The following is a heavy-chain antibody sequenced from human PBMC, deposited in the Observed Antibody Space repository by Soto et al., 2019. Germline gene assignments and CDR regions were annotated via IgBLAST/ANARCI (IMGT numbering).Heavy chain of an antibody. J-gene: IGHJ4*02. CDR3: ARDNYGPLDD. D-gene: IGHD3-10*01. CDR1: GYTFTDLY. Sequence: QVQLVQSGAELKKPGASVRVSCKPSGYTFTDLYIHWVRQAPGQGFEWMGWVDPRSDDGRNTQKFQGRVTMSRDSSTSTVYVELNSLTSDDKADYYCARDNYGPLDDWGQGTLVTVSS. CDR2: VDPRSDDG. V-gene: IGHV1-2*02.